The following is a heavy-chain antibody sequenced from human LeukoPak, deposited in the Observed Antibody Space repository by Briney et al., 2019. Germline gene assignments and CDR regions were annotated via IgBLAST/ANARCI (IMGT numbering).Heavy chain of an antibody. Sequence: SGTLSLTCAVSGGSISSSNWWSWVRQPPGKGLEWIGEIYHSGSTNYNPSLKSRVTISVDKSKNQFSLKLSSVTAADTAVYYCARSVRFLEWQRGNYYYYMDVWGKGTTVTVSS. J-gene: IGHJ6*03. CDR2: IYHSGST. V-gene: IGHV4-4*02. D-gene: IGHD3-3*01. CDR3: ARSVRFLEWQRGNYYYYMDV. CDR1: GGSISSSNW.